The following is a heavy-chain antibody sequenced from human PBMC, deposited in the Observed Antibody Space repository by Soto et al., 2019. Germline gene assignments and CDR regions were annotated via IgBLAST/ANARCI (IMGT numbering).Heavy chain of an antibody. CDR2: ITFRGVT. Sequence: SETLSLTCDVHGDSLSGYAWSWIRQPPGKGLEWIGEITFRGVTNYHPSLKSRVSMSVDTSKNRISLNVSSVTAADTALYFCARKLEASVRHVEWFSYKWFDPWGPGNLVTVS. D-gene: IGHD3-9*01. CDR3: ARKLEASVRHVEWFSYKWFDP. J-gene: IGHJ5*02. V-gene: IGHV4-34*01. CDR1: GDSLSGYA.